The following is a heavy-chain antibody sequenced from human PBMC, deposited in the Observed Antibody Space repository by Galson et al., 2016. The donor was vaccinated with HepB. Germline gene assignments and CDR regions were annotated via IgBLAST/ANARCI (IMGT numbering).Heavy chain of an antibody. Sequence: SLRLSCAASGFSFNSYAMSWVRQAPGKGLDWVSTITGCGGTTYYADSVKGRFTISRDNSRNTLFLQMNSLRADDTAIYYCARGPTYYEVWGTSYKDYYYGMDGWGKGSTLTVSS. J-gene: IGHJ6*04. CDR3: ARGPTYYEVWGTSYKDYYYGMDG. D-gene: IGHD3-16*01. CDR2: ITGCGGTT. V-gene: IGHV3-23*01. CDR1: GFSFNSYA.